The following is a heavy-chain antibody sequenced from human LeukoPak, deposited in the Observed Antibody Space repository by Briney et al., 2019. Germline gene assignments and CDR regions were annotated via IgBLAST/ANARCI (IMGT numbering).Heavy chain of an antibody. CDR2: ISSSSTTI. CDR1: AFTFTTYS. J-gene: IGHJ4*02. CDR3: ASLIPYYYDSSTYSPGDY. Sequence: PGGSLRLSCAASAFTFTTYSMNWAPQPPGKGREGRAYISSSSTTIYYADSVKGRFTISRDHAKNSLYLQMNSLRAEDTAVYYCASLIPYYYDSSTYSPGDYWGQGTLVTVSS. V-gene: IGHV3-48*01. D-gene: IGHD3-22*01.